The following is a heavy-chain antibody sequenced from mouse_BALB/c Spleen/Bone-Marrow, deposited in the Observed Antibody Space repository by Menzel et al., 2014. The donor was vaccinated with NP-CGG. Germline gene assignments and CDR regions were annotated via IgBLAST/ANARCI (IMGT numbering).Heavy chain of an antibody. V-gene: IGHV3-2*02. CDR1: GYSITSGYA. CDR2: ISYSGST. CDR3: ARGVPDY. Sequence: VQLQQSGPGLVKPSQSLSLTCTVTGYSITSGYAWNWIRQFPGNKLEWMGYISYSGSTSYNPSLKSRISITRDTSKNQFFLQLNSVTTEDTATYYCARGVPDYWGQGTTLTVSS. J-gene: IGHJ2*01.